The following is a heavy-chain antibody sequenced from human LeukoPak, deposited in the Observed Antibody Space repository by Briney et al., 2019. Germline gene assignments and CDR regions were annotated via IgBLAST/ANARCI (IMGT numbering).Heavy chain of an antibody. CDR2: IYYSGSI. J-gene: IGHJ4*02. CDR1: GASISSYY. Sequence: SETLSLTRTVSGASISSYYWSWIRQPPGKGLEWIGDIYYSGSIKYNPSLKGRVTMSVDTSKNQFSLKLSSVTAADTAIYYCARENPSGYYNRPIDYWGQGTLVTVSS. D-gene: IGHD3-22*01. V-gene: IGHV4-59*01. CDR3: ARENPSGYYNRPIDY.